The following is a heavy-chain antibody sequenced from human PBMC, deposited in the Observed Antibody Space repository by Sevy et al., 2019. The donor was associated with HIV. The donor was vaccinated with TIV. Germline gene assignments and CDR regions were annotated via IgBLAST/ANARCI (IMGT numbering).Heavy chain of an antibody. J-gene: IGHJ4*02. CDR2: FDPEDGET. V-gene: IGHV1-24*01. CDR1: GYTLTKLG. Sequence: ASIKVSCKVSGYTLTKLGMHWVRQAPGKGLEWMGSFDPEDGETIYAQKFQGSLTMTEDTSTDPAYMDLSSLRSEDTAVYFCATTKDYYESSGSPFDYWGQGTVVTVSS. CDR3: ATTKDYYESSGSPFDY. D-gene: IGHD3-22*01.